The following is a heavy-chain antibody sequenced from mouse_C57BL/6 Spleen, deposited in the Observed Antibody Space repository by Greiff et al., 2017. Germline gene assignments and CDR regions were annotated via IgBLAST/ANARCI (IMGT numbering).Heavy chain of an antibody. D-gene: IGHD1-1*01. J-gene: IGHJ2*01. CDR1: GYTFTSYW. CDR2: IDPSDSET. Sequence: VQLQQPGAELVRPGSSVKLSCKASGYTFTSYWMHWVKQRPIQGLEWIGNIDPSDSETHYNQKFKDKATLTVDKSSSTAYMQLSSLTSEDSAVYYCARGPITTVVATGYFDYWGQGTTLTVSS. CDR3: ARGPITTVVATGYFDY. V-gene: IGHV1-52*01.